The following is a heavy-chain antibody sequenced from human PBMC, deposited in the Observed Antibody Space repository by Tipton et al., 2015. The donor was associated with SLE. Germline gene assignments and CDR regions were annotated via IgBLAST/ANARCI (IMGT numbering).Heavy chain of an antibody. D-gene: IGHD3-10*01. CDR1: GGSISSGGYF. CDR2: IYHSGNT. J-gene: IGHJ3*02. V-gene: IGHV4-31*03. Sequence: LSLTCSVSGGSISSGGYFWGWIRQHPGKGLEWIGYIYHSGNTYYNPSLKSRLTISVDTSKNQFSLKLTSVTAADTAVYYCTRDRGCDNLGACDICGHGSVGTVAS. CDR3: TRDRGCDNLGACDI.